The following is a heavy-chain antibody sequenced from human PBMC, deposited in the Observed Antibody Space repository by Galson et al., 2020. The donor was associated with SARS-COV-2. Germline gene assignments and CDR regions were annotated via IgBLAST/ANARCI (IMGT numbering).Heavy chain of an antibody. J-gene: IGHJ4*02. V-gene: IGHV3-30*10. CDR1: GFTFSNYT. D-gene: IGHD2-2*01. Sequence: GGSLRLSCAASGFTFSNYTIHWARQAPGEGLEWVAVISYDGTSAYYTDSVKDRFTVSRDNSKNTLSLQMKTLSVEDTAVYYCARGDCSSITCPLDYWGQGTVVAVSS. CDR2: ISYDGTSA. CDR3: ARGDCSSITCPLDY.